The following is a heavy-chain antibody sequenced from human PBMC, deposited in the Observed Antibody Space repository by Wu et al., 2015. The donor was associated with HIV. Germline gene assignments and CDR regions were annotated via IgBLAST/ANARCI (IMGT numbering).Heavy chain of an antibody. Sequence: QVQLVQSGAEVKKPGASVKVSCKASGYTFTGYYMHWVRQAPGQGLEWMGIINPSGGSTSYAQKFQGRVTITADESTSTAYMELSSLRSEDTAVYYCASGDYYDSSGYYYGMDVWGQGTTVTVSS. CDR2: INPSGGST. J-gene: IGHJ6*02. CDR3: ASGDYYDSSGYYYGMDV. CDR1: GYTFTGYY. V-gene: IGHV1-46*03. D-gene: IGHD3-22*01.